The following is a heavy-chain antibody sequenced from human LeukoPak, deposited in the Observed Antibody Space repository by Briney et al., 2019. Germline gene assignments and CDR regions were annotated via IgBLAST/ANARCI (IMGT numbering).Heavy chain of an antibody. J-gene: IGHJ6*03. CDR3: ASRVVPNYYYYYMDV. D-gene: IGHD3-3*01. Sequence: SETLSLTCTVSGGSISSSSYYWGWIRQPPGKGLEWIGSIYYSGSTYYNPSLKSRVTISVDTSKNQFSLKLSSVTAADTAVYYCASRVVPNYYYYYMDVWGKGTTVTVS. CDR2: IYYSGST. V-gene: IGHV4-39*01. CDR1: GGSISSSSYY.